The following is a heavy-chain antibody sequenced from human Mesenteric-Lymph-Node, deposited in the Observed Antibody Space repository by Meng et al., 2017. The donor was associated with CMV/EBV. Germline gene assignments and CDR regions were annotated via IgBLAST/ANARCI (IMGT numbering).Heavy chain of an antibody. Sequence: GGSLRLSCAAAGFTISSYAMSWVRQAPGKGLEWVSTLAFSSDNTYYADSVKGRFTISSDTSKNTLYMQVTNLRAEDTAIYYCAKTPKRGFSYGNYFDLWGRGTLVTVS. CDR3: AKTPKRGFSYGNYFDL. CDR2: LAFSSDNT. V-gene: IGHV3-23*01. J-gene: IGHJ4*02. D-gene: IGHD5-18*01. CDR1: GFTISSYA.